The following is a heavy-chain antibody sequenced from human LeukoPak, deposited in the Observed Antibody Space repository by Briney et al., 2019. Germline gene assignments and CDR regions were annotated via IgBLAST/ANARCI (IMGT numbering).Heavy chain of an antibody. CDR2: FDPEDGET. J-gene: IGHJ4*02. Sequence: ASVKVSCKVSGYTLTELSMHWVRQAPGKGLEWMGGFDPEDGETIYAQKFQGRVTMTEDTSTDTAYMELSSLRSEDTAVYYCATDIYGNWCFDYWGQGTLVTVSS. D-gene: IGHD4-11*01. CDR1: GYTLTELS. V-gene: IGHV1-24*01. CDR3: ATDIYGNWCFDY.